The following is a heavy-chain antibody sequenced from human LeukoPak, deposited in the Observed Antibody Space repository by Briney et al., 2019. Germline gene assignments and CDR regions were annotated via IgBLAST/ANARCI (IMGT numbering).Heavy chain of an antibody. CDR2: INPNSGGT. J-gene: IGHJ6*03. Sequence: ASVKVSCKASGYTFTGYYMHWVRQAPGQGLEWMGWINPNSGGTNYAQKFQGRVTIIRNTSINTVYMELSSLRSEDTAVYYCARDMAAGTKLGYYYYYMDVWGKGTTVTVSS. V-gene: IGHV1-2*02. D-gene: IGHD6-13*01. CDR1: GYTFTGYY. CDR3: ARDMAAGTKLGYYYYYMDV.